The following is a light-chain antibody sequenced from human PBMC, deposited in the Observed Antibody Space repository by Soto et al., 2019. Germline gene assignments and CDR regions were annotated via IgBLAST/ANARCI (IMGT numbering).Light chain of an antibody. CDR2: DAS. CDR3: QQYNNWPPWT. J-gene: IGKJ1*01. V-gene: IGKV3-15*01. CDR1: QSVSHN. Sequence: DIVMTQSPATLSVSPGERVTLSCRASQSVSHNLAWYQQKPGQAPRLLVYDASTRATGIPTRFSGSGSGREFTLTVSSLQSEDFGFYYCQQYNNWPPWTFGQGNKVEVK.